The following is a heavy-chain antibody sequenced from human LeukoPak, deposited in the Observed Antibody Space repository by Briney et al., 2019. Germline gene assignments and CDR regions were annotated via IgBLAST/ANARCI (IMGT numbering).Heavy chain of an antibody. Sequence: GGSLRLSCAASGFTVSSNYMSWVRKVPGKGLEWVSVIYSGGSTYYADAVKGRFTISRDNSKNTLYLQMNSLRADDTAVYYCVRHRGGELRGGYFDYCGQGTLVTVPS. D-gene: IGHD1-26*01. V-gene: IGHV3-66*04. CDR3: VRHRGGELRGGYFDY. CDR2: IYSGGST. CDR1: GFTVSSNY. J-gene: IGHJ4*02.